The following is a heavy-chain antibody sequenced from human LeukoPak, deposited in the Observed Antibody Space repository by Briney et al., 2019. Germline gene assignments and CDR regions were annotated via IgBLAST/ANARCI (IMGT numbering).Heavy chain of an antibody. D-gene: IGHD3-9*01. CDR3: ARGPRYFDWLFYYFDY. Sequence: SETLSLTCAVYGGSFSGYYWSWIRQPPGKGVEWIVEINHSRSTNYNPSLKSRAPISVDTSKNQFSLKLSSVTAAATAVYYCARGPRYFDWLFYYFDYWGQGTLVTVYS. J-gene: IGHJ4*02. CDR1: GGSFSGYY. CDR2: INHSRST. V-gene: IGHV4-34*01.